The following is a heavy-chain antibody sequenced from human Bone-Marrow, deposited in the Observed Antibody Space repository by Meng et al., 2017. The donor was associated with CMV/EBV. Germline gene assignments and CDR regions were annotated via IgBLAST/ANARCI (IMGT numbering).Heavy chain of an antibody. CDR1: GFSFNDYG. CDR3: ARAWYSGSFYGMDV. Sequence: GESLKISCAVSGFSFNDYGMHWVRQTPGKGLEWLTFITFDGSNTYYADSVKGRFTISRDNSKNTLYLHMNSLRAEDTAVYYCARAWYSGSFYGMDVWGQGTTVTVSS. D-gene: IGHD1-26*01. V-gene: IGHV3-30*03. CDR2: ITFDGSNT. J-gene: IGHJ6*02.